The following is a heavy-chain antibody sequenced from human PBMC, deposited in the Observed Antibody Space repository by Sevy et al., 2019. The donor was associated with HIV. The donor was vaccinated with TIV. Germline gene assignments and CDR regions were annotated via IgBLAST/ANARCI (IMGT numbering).Heavy chain of an antibody. CDR1: GYTFNGYD. D-gene: IGHD6-19*01. Sequence: ASVKVSCKASGYTFNGYDMHWVRQAPGQGLEWMGWINPNSGGTTYAQKFQGRVTMTRDTSISTAYMELSRLRSDDTAVYYCARAIYSSGCPDYWGQGTLVTVSS. J-gene: IGHJ4*02. CDR3: ARAIYSSGCPDY. V-gene: IGHV1-2*02. CDR2: INPNSGGT.